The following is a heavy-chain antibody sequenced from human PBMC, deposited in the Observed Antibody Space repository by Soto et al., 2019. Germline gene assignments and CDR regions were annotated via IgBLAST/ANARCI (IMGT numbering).Heavy chain of an antibody. J-gene: IGHJ4*02. CDR2: ISAYNGNT. CDR3: ARDRRVVLLWFGENKSGFDY. D-gene: IGHD3-10*01. Sequence: QVQLVQSGAEVKKPGASVKVSCKASGYTFTSYGISWVRQAPGQGLEWMGWISAYNGNTNYAQKLQGRVTMTTDTSTSTAYMERRSLRSDDTAVYYCARDRRVVLLWFGENKSGFDYWGQGTLVTVSS. CDR1: GYTFTSYG. V-gene: IGHV1-18*01.